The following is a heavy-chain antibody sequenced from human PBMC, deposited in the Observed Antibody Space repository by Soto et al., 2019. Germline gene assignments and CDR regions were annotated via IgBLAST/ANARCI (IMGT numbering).Heavy chain of an antibody. CDR2: IFSSGIT. J-gene: IGHJ4*02. V-gene: IGHV4-4*07. D-gene: IGHD5-12*01. CDR3: AREGSYSAYNFAHGIQLWSFDF. CDR1: GGSINTFY. Sequence: SETLSLTCTVSGGSINTFYWSWVRQPAGKGLEWIGRIFSSGITSFNPSLESRVAMSVDTSKNHFSLNLSSVTAADMDVYYCAREGSYSAYNFAHGIQLWSFDFWGQGALVTVST.